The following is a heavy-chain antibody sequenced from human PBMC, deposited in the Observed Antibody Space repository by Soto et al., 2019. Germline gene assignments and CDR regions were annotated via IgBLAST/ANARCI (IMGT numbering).Heavy chain of an antibody. V-gene: IGHV3-33*01. CDR1: EFTFSNYG. CDR2: ILNDGSNR. Sequence: QVQLVESGGGVVQPGRSLRLSCAASEFTFSNYGMHWVRQAPGKGLEWVAVILNDGSNRYHADSVKDRFTISRDNSKNTLYLQMSGLRAEDTAVYYCARDDEYSGNGMDVWGQGTTVTVS. D-gene: IGHD3-10*01. CDR3: ARDDEYSGNGMDV. J-gene: IGHJ6*02.